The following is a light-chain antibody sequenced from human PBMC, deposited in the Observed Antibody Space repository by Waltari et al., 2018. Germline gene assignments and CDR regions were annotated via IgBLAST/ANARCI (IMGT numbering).Light chain of an antibody. V-gene: IGKV1-12*02. CDR1: QGISSW. Sequence: DIQMTQSPASVSATVGDRVTITCRASQGISSWLAWYQQKPGKVPKLLIYAASNLLSGVSSRFIGSGSGTDFTLSISNLQPEDFATYFCQQSDSFPWTFGQGTKVEIK. J-gene: IGKJ1*01. CDR2: AAS. CDR3: QQSDSFPWT.